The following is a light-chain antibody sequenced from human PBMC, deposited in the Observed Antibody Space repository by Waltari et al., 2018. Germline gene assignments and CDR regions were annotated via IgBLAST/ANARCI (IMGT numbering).Light chain of an antibody. Sequence: AIQMTQSPSSLSASVGDRVTITCRASQDIRNHLGWYQQKAGSVPKLLIFAASTLQSGVPSRFSGSGSGTDFTLTISSLQPEDFATYYCLQDHNLLTFGQGTRLDI. J-gene: IGKJ5*01. CDR3: LQDHNLLT. CDR1: QDIRNH. CDR2: AAS. V-gene: IGKV1-6*01.